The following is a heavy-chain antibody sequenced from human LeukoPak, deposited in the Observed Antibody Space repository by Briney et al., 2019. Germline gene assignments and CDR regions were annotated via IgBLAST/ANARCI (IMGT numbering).Heavy chain of an antibody. Sequence: SVKVSCKASGGTFSSYAISWVRQAPGQGLEWMGRIIPILGIANYAQKFQGRVTITADKSTSTAYMELSRLRSDDTAVYYCARLIGRQNYYDSSGYLDYWGQGTLVSVSS. D-gene: IGHD3-22*01. CDR2: IIPILGIA. V-gene: IGHV1-69*04. CDR1: GGTFSSYA. CDR3: ARLIGRQNYYDSSGYLDY. J-gene: IGHJ4*02.